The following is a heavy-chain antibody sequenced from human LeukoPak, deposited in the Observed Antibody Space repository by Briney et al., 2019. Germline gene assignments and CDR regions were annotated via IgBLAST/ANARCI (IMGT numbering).Heavy chain of an antibody. V-gene: IGHV3-23*01. CDR2: IIGSGGGT. CDR3: AKARTCSATTSCYRHDAFDI. CDR1: GFTFSNYA. D-gene: IGHD2-2*01. Sequence: PGGSLRLSCAASGFTFSNYAMSWVRQAPGEGLEWVSGIIGSGGGTYYADSVKGRFTISRDNSKNTLFLQMNSLRAEDTAVYYCAKARTCSATTSCYRHDAFDIWGQGTMVTVSS. J-gene: IGHJ3*02.